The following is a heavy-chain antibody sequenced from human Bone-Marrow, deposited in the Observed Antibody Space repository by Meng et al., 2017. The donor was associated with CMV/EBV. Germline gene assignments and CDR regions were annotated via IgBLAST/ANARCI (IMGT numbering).Heavy chain of an antibody. CDR2: IYYSGST. Sequence: SETLSLTCTVSGGSISSYYWSWIRQPPGEGLEWIGYIYYSGSTNYNPSLKSRVTISVDTSKNQFSLKLSSVTAADTAVYYCARPARYSSGWYYFDYWGQGTLVTVSS. V-gene: IGHV4-59*08. J-gene: IGHJ4*02. CDR3: ARPARYSSGWYYFDY. D-gene: IGHD6-19*01. CDR1: GGSISSYY.